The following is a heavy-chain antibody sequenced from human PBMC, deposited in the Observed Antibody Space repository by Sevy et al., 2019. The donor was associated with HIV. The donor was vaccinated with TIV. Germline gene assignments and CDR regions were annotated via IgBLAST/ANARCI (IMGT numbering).Heavy chain of an antibody. D-gene: IGHD3-10*01. CDR3: ARPYGSGSWEAFDI. V-gene: IGHV3-21*01. Sequence: GGSLRLSCAASGFTFNSYTMNWVRQAPGKGLEWVSSISFSSNYIYYEDSVKGRFTISRANAQNSLYLQMNSLRAEDTAIYYCARPYGSGSWEAFDIWGQGTMVTVSS. CDR2: ISFSSNYI. J-gene: IGHJ3*02. CDR1: GFTFNSYT.